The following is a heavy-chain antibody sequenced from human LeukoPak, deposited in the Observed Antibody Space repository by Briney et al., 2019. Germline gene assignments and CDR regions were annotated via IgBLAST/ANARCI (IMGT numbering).Heavy chain of an antibody. CDR1: GYSFNTYW. CDR2: IDPIDSYI. CDR3: ACHYYGSGSS. V-gene: IGHV5-10-1*01. J-gene: IGHJ4*02. D-gene: IGHD3-10*01. Sequence: GESLRISCKASGYSFNTYWITWVRQMPGKGLEWMGKIDPIDSYINYNPSFQGHVTMSVDKSINTAYLQWSSLKASDTAMYYCACHYYGSGSSWGQGTLVTVSS.